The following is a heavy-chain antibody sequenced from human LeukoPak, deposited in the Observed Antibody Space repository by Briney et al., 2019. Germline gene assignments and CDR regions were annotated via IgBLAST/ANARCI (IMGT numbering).Heavy chain of an antibody. CDR3: ARGDNWNDRYWFDY. J-gene: IGHJ4*02. CDR2: IYTSGST. CDR1: DGPISGYY. D-gene: IGHD1-1*01. Sequence: SETLSLTCTVSDGPISGYYWSWIRQPAGKRLEWIGRIYTSGSTTYNPSLKSRVTISVDKSKNQFSLKVSSVTAADTAVYYCARGDNWNDRYWFDYWGQGTLVTVSS. V-gene: IGHV4-4*07.